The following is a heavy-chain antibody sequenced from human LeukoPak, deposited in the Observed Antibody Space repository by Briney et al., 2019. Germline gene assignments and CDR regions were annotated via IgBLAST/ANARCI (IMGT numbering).Heavy chain of an antibody. J-gene: IGHJ4*02. CDR1: GGSVSSGSYY. V-gene: IGHV4-61*01. CDR3: AREGQQITFGGVIVRRFFDY. D-gene: IGHD3-16*02. CDR2: IYYSGST. Sequence: SETLSLTCTVSGGSVSSGSYYWSWIRQPPGKGLEWIGYIYYSGSTYYNPSLKSRVTISVDTSKNQFSLKLSSVTAADTAVYYCAREGQQITFGGVIVRRFFDYWGQGTLVTVSS.